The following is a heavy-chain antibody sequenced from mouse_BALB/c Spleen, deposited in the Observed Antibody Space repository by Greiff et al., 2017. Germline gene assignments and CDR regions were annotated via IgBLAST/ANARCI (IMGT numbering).Heavy chain of an antibody. CDR2: IWGDGST. V-gene: IGHV2-6-7*01. CDR1: GFSLTGYG. J-gene: IGHJ3*01. D-gene: IGHD2-2*01. CDR3: ARGEVRYGYEAY. Sequence: QVQLKQSGPGLVAPSQSLSITCTVSGFSLTGYGVNWVRQPPGKGLEWLGMIWGDGSTDYNSALKSRLSISKDNSKSQVFLKMNSLQTDDTAMYYCARGEVRYGYEAYWGQGTLVTVSA.